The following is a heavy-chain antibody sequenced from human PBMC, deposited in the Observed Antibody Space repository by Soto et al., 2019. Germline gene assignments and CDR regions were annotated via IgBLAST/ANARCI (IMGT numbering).Heavy chain of an antibody. Sequence: QVQLVASGGGVVQPGRSLRLSCAASGFTFSSYGMHWVRQAPGKGLEWVALISYYGSDKYYADSVKGRFTISRDNSKNTLYLQMNSLRVEDTAVYYCGAGQYFSDYWGQGTLVTVSS. V-gene: IGHV3-30*03. CDR1: GFTFSSYG. CDR3: GAGQYFSDY. CDR2: ISYYGSDK. D-gene: IGHD6-13*01. J-gene: IGHJ4*02.